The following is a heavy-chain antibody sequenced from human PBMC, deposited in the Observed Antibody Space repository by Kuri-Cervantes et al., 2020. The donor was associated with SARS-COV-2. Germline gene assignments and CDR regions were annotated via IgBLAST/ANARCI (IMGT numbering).Heavy chain of an antibody. CDR2: INCNNGGI. D-gene: IGHD2-15*01. V-gene: IGHV1-2*02. CDR1: GYTFTGYH. J-gene: IGHJ4*02. Sequence: ASVKVSCKASGYTFTGYHMHWVRQAPGQGLEWMGWINCNNGGINYAQKFQGRVTMTRDTSIDTAYMELNRLTSEDTAVYFCVVGFFSSRKWDYWGQGTLVTVSS. CDR3: VVGFFSSRKWDY.